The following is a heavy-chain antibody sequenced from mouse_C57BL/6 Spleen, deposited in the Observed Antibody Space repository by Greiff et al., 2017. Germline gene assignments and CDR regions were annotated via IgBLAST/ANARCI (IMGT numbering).Heavy chain of an antibody. D-gene: IGHD1-1*01. J-gene: IGHJ3*01. CDR3: TRGDYYGSSSFAY. V-gene: IGHV1-5*01. CDR1: GYTFTSYW. Sequence: VQLKQSGTVLARPGASVKMSCKTSGYTFTSYWMHWVKQRPGQGLEWIGAIYPGNSDTSYNQKFKGKAKLTAVTSASTAYMELSSLTNEDSAVYYWTRGDYYGSSSFAYWGQGTLVTVSA. CDR2: IYPGNSDT.